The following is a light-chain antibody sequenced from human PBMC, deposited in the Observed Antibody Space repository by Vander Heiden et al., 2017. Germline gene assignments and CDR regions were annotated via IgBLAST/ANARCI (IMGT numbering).Light chain of an antibody. J-gene: IGKJ1*01. CDR3: QKYSSAPGT. Sequence: DIQMTQSPSSLSASVADRVTITFRASQGISNHLARYQQKPGTVPKPLISAASTLQSGVPTRISSSGSGADFTLTISRLQAEYVATYYYQKYSSAPGTFGQGTKVEIK. CDR2: AAS. V-gene: IGKV1-27*01. CDR1: QGISNH.